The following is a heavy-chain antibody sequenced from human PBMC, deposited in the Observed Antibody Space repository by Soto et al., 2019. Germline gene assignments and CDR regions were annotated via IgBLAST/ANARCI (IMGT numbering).Heavy chain of an antibody. CDR3: ARGKIRIAARTGLDY. Sequence: SDTLSLTCAVYGGSFSGYYWSWIRQPPGKGLEWIGEINHSGSTNYNPSLKSRVTISVDTSKNQFSLKLSSVTAADTAVYYCARGKIRIAARTGLDYWGQGTLVTVSS. CDR2: INHSGST. J-gene: IGHJ4*02. D-gene: IGHD6-6*01. CDR1: GGSFSGYY. V-gene: IGHV4-34*01.